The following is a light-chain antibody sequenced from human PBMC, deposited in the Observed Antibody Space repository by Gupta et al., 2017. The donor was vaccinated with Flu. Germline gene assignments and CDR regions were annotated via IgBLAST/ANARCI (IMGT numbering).Light chain of an antibody. CDR3: CSYTTSYTLV. CDR2: EVS. CDR1: SNDVGGYNF. J-gene: IGLJ3*02. Sequence: QYALTQPASVSGSPGQSITISCRGTSNDVGGYNFVSWYQQHPGKAPKLMIYEVSNRPSGVSNRFSGSKSGNTASLTISGLQAEDEAEYYCCSYTTSYTLVFGGGTKLTVL. V-gene: IGLV2-14*01.